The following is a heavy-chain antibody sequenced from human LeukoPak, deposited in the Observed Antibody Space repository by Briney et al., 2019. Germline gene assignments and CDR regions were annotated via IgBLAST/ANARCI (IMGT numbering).Heavy chain of an antibody. CDR2: ISGSGGIA. D-gene: IGHD3-22*01. Sequence: GGSLRLSCAASGFTFSIYAMTWVRQAPGKGLEWVSCISGSGGIAHYADSVMGRFTISRDSSKNTLYLQMNSLGAEDTAVYYCAKLLKGYYDSSGYLDAFDIWGQGTMVTVSS. CDR3: AKLLKGYYDSSGYLDAFDI. CDR1: GFTFSIYA. J-gene: IGHJ3*02. V-gene: IGHV3-23*01.